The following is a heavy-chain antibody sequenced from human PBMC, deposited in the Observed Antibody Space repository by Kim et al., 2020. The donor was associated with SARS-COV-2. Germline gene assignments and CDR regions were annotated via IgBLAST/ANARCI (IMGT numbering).Heavy chain of an antibody. CDR2: IYYTGSA. Sequence: SETLSLTCTVSGGSISSFYWSWIRQPPGKGLEWIGYIYYTGSANYNPSLKSRVTISVDTSKNHFSLKLHSVTAADTAVYYCARAQLQSGWFPNIDYWGQG. D-gene: IGHD6-19*01. J-gene: IGHJ4*02. CDR1: GGSISSFY. CDR3: ARAQLQSGWFPNIDY. V-gene: IGHV4-59*01.